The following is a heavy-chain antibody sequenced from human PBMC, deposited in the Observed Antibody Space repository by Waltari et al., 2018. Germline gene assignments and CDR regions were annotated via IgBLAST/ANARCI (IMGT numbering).Heavy chain of an antibody. D-gene: IGHD3-22*01. CDR3: ASAREDSSGYYPNWFDP. V-gene: IGHV4-59*11. Sequence: QVQLQESGPGLVKPSETLSLTCTVSGGSISSHYWSWIRQPQGQGLAWIGYIYYSGSTNYNPSLKSRVTISVDTSKYQFSRKLSSVTAADTAVYYCASAREDSSGYYPNWFDPWGQGTLVTVSS. CDR1: GGSISSHY. J-gene: IGHJ5*02. CDR2: IYYSGST.